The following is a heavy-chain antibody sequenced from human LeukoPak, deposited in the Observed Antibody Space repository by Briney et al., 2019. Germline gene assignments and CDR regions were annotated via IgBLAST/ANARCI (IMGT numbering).Heavy chain of an antibody. CDR3: AISYSSGWSSFDY. CDR1: GYSFTSYW. V-gene: IGHV5-51*01. CDR2: IYPGDSDT. D-gene: IGHD6-19*01. J-gene: IGHJ4*02. Sequence: GESLKISRKGSGYSFTSYWIGWVRQMPGKGLEWMGIIYPGDSDTRYSPSFQGQVTISADKSISTAYLQWSSLKASDTAMYYCAISYSSGWSSFDYWGQGTPVTVSS.